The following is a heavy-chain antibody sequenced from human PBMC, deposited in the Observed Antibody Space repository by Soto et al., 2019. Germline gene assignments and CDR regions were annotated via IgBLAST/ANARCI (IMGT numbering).Heavy chain of an antibody. CDR3: ARRDSNSWSCDF. CDR2: INTAGGGP. Sequence: QVQLVQPGAEVAKPGASVKVSCEARGYTFRRYLIHWVRQAPGQSLEWVGAINTAGGGPPYGQKFQGRVTMTRDTSTNTVYMEVSSLTSEDTAVYFCARRDSNSWSCDFWGQGTLVTVSS. CDR1: GYTFRRYL. D-gene: IGHD6-13*01. J-gene: IGHJ4*02. V-gene: IGHV1-46*01.